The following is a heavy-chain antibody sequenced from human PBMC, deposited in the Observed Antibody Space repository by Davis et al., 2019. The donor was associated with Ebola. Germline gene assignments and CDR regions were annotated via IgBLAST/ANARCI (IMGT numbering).Heavy chain of an antibody. D-gene: IGHD2-2*01. CDR1: GGSISSSSYY. V-gene: IGHV4-39*01. Sequence: MPSETLSLTCTVSGGSISSSSYYWGWIRQPPGKGLEWIGSIYYSGSTYYNPSLKSRVTISVDTSKNQFSLKLSSVTAADTAVYYCARMDVVVPAAMVYYYGMDVWGKGTTVTVSS. J-gene: IGHJ6*04. CDR3: ARMDVVVPAAMVYYYGMDV. CDR2: IYYSGST.